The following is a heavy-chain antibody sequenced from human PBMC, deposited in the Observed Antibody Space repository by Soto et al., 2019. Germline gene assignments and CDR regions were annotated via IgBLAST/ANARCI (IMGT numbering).Heavy chain of an antibody. D-gene: IGHD1-26*01. CDR1: GGSISSYY. Sequence: PSETLSLTCTVSGGSISSYYWSWIRQPPGKGLEWIGYIYYSGSTNYNPSLKSRVTISVDTSKNQFSLKLSSVTAADTAVYYCASREEPHHPRYYYYYYYMDVWGKETTLTVSS. J-gene: IGHJ6*03. CDR3: ASREEPHHPRYYYYYYYMDV. V-gene: IGHV4-59*08. CDR2: IYYSGST.